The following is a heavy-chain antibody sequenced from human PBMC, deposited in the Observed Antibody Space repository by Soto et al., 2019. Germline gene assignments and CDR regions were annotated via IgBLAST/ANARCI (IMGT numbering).Heavy chain of an antibody. CDR2: VYYSGST. Sequence: SETLSLTCTVSGGSISSYYWSWIRQPPGKGLEWIGYVYYSGSTNYNPSPKSRVTISVDTSKNQFSLKLSSVTAADTAVYYCARRWGVTLDDWGQGTLVTVSS. CDR1: GGSISSYY. D-gene: IGHD2-21*02. CDR3: ARRWGVTLDD. J-gene: IGHJ4*02. V-gene: IGHV4-59*01.